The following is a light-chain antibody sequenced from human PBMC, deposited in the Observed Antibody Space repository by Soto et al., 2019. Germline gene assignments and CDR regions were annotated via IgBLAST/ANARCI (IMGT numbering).Light chain of an antibody. CDR3: QKYTNTNNPWM. J-gene: IGKJ1*01. CDR2: DAS. CDR1: QTISTW. V-gene: IGKV1-5*01. Sequence: DIQVTQSPPTLSASVGDRVTITCRASQTISTWMAWYQQKPGKAPKLLVYDASTLQSGVASRFSGSGSGIEFTLIISGLQPDDSATYYCQKYTNTNNPWMFGQGTKVEI.